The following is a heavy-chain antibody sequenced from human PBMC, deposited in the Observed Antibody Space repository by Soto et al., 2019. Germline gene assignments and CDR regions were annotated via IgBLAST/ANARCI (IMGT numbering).Heavy chain of an antibody. D-gene: IGHD6-13*01. Sequence: LCGGSISSGGYYWSWIRPHPGKGLEWIGYIYYSGSTYYNPSLKSRVTISVDTSKNQFSLKLSSVTAADTAVYYCARESSSSWYRYYYYGMDVWGQGTTVTVSS. J-gene: IGHJ6*02. CDR2: IYYSGST. V-gene: IGHV4-31*02. CDR3: ARESSSSWYRYYYYGMDV. CDR1: GGSISSGGYY.